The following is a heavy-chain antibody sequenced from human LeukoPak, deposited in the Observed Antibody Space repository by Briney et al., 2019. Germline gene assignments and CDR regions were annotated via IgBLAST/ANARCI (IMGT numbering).Heavy chain of an antibody. J-gene: IGHJ4*02. CDR2: ISYDGSNK. CDR1: GFTFSSYG. CDR3: AKDLLGASTHY. D-gene: IGHD1-26*01. V-gene: IGHV3-30*18. Sequence: RGGSLRLSCAASGFTFSSYGMHWVRQAPGKGLEWVAVISYDGSNKYYADSVKGRFTISRDNSKNTLYLQMNSLRAEDTAVYYCAKDLLGASTHYWGQGTLVTVSS.